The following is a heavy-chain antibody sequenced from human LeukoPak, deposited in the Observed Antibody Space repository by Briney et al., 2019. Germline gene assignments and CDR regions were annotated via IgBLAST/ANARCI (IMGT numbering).Heavy chain of an antibody. CDR1: GFTFSSYG. V-gene: IGHV3-33*01. J-gene: IGHJ4*02. Sequence: GGSLRLSCAASGFTFSSYGMHWVRQAPGKGLEWVAVIWYDGSNKYHADSVKGRFTISRDNSKNTLYLQMNSLRAEDTAVYYCAREIKGTESYHYDSSGYDYWGQGTLVTVSS. D-gene: IGHD3-22*01. CDR3: AREIKGTESYHYDSSGYDY. CDR2: IWYDGSNK.